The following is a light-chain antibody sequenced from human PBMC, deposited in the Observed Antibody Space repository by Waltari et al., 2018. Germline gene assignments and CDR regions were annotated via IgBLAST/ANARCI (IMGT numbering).Light chain of an antibody. CDR1: RGPSRHA. V-gene: IGLV4-69*01. CDR2: VNNDGSQ. J-gene: IGLJ3*02. Sequence: QVVLTQSPSASASLGASVKLTCTLTRGPSRHAIPWHQHQPNKGPQYLMTVNNDGSQNKGDGIPYRFPGSSCGAERYLTISCLQSDDEADYCCQTWGTGTVVFGGGTKLTVL. CDR3: QTWGTGTVV.